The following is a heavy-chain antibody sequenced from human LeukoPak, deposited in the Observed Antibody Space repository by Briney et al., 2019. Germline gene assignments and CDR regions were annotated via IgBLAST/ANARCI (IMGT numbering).Heavy chain of an antibody. Sequence: GGSLRLSCAASGFTFSSYGMHWVRQAPGQGLEWMGWINPNSGGTNYAQKFQGRVTMTRDTSISTAYMELSRLRSDDTAVYYCARAIVVPAENYFDYWGQGTLVTVSS. D-gene: IGHD2-2*01. CDR3: ARAIVVPAENYFDY. V-gene: IGHV1-2*02. CDR1: GFTFSSYG. J-gene: IGHJ4*02. CDR2: INPNSGGT.